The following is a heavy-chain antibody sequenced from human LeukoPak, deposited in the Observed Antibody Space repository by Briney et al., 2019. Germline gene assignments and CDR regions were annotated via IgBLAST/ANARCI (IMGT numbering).Heavy chain of an antibody. D-gene: IGHD3-22*01. J-gene: IGHJ1*01. CDR2: ISVYNGNT. Sequence: ASVKVSCKASGYTFTSYGISWVRQAPGQGLEWMGWISVYNGNTNYAQKLQGRVTMTTDTSTSTAYMELRSLRSDDTAVYYCARSPTYYYDSSGPLIFQHWGQGTLVTVSS. CDR3: ARSPTYYYDSSGPLIFQH. CDR1: GYTFTSYG. V-gene: IGHV1-18*01.